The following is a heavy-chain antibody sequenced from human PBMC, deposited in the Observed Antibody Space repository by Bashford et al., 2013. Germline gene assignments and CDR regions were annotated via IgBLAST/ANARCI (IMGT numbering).Heavy chain of an antibody. CDR3: TRYRSVCSGGRCKPKWYFDL. Sequence: GSLRLSCAASGFPFSNYWMNWVRQVPGKGLVWVSRIYGDGSNTIYADSVKGRFSISRDNAKNMVYLQMNSLRAEDTAVYYCTRYRSVCSGGRCKPKWYFDLWGRGTLVTVSS. CDR1: GFPFSNYW. D-gene: IGHD2-15*01. J-gene: IGHJ2*01. V-gene: IGHV3-74*01. CDR2: IYGDGSNT.